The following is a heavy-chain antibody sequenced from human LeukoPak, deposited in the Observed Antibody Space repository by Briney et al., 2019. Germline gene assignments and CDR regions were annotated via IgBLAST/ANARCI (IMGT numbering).Heavy chain of an antibody. D-gene: IGHD5-12*01. J-gene: IGHJ6*02. CDR1: GYTFTGYY. CDR3: ARESSGPWSGYGMDV. Sequence: ASVKVSCKASGYTFTGYYMHWVRQAPGQGLEWMGWINPNSGGTNYAQRFQGRVTMTRDTSISTAYMELSRLRSDDTAVYYCARESSGPWSGYGMDVWGQGTTVTVSS. CDR2: INPNSGGT. V-gene: IGHV1-2*02.